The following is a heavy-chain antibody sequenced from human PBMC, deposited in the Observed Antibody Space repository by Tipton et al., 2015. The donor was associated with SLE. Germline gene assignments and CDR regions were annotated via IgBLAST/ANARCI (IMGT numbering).Heavy chain of an antibody. CDR1: GGSISGYY. CDR3: ASNREGTGTPTG. CDR2: VSSSVST. J-gene: IGHJ4*02. V-gene: IGHV4-4*07. Sequence: TLSLTCTVSGGSISGYYWSWIRQPAGKGLEWIGRVSSSVSTIYNPSLNSRAIISVDTSQNQVSLKLTSVTAADTAMYYCASNREGTGTPTGWGQGTLVTVSS. D-gene: IGHD1-7*01.